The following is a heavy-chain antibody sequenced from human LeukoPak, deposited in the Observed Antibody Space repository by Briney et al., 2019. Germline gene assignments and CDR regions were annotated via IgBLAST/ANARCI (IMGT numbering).Heavy chain of an antibody. J-gene: IGHJ4*02. Sequence: ASVKVSCKASGCTFTTYYMHWVRQAPGQGLEWMGIINPSGGTTSYPQKFQGRVTMTRDTSTSTVYMELSSLRSEDTAVYYCARGIAARRPFDYWGQGTLVTVSS. D-gene: IGHD6-6*01. CDR3: ARGIAARRPFDY. CDR2: INPSGGTT. CDR1: GCTFTTYY. V-gene: IGHV1-46*01.